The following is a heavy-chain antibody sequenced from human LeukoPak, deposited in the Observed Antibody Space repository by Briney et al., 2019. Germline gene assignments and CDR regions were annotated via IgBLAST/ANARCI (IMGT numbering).Heavy chain of an antibody. CDR2: ISRTGNTM. Sequence: GGSLRLSCAASGFTFSSYEMNWVRQAPGEGLEWVSYISRTGNTMYYADSVKGRFTISRDNAKNSLYLQMNSLRAEDTAVYYCARLQYSGTYYYFDYWGQGTLVTVSS. J-gene: IGHJ4*02. V-gene: IGHV3-48*03. CDR1: GFTFSSYE. D-gene: IGHD1-26*01. CDR3: ARLQYSGTYYYFDY.